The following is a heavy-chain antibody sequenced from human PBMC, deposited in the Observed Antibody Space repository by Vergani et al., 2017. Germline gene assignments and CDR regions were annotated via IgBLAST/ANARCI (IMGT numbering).Heavy chain of an antibody. CDR3: TKGSRGYTGYFFDY. CDR1: GFSFPGYA. V-gene: IGHV3-23*01. J-gene: IGHJ4*02. D-gene: IGHD5-12*01. CDR2: VSGSSATP. Sequence: EVQLLESGGGLVQPGGSLRLSCEASGFSFPGYAMSWVRQAPGKGLEWVSSVSGSSATPYYADSVKGRFIISRDNSKNTLHLQMNSLRADHTAVYYCTKGSRGYTGYFFDYWGQGTLATVSS.